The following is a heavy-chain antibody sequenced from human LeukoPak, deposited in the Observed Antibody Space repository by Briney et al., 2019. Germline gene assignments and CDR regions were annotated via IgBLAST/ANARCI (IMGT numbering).Heavy chain of an antibody. CDR2: IYYSGST. V-gene: IGHV4-59*08. D-gene: IGHD6-13*01. CDR3: ARLSGGQLVDY. J-gene: IGHJ4*02. Sequence: PSETLSLTCTVSGGSISSYYWSWIRQPPGKGLEWIGYIYYSGSTNYNPSLKSRVTISVDTSKNQFSLKLSSVTAADTAVYYCARLSGGQLVDYWGQGTLVTVSS. CDR1: GGSISSYY.